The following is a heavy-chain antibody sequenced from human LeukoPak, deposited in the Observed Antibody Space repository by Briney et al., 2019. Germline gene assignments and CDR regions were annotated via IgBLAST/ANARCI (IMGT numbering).Heavy chain of an antibody. CDR1: GGSISSYY. CDR3: ARVIDDYVWGSYRSPYYFDY. Sequence: SETLSLTCTVSGGSISSYYWSWIRHPPRKGLEWIGYIYYSGSTNYNPSLKSRVTISVDTSKNQFSLKLSSVTAADTAVYYCARVIDDYVWGSYRSPYYFDYWGQGTLVTVSS. CDR2: IYYSGST. D-gene: IGHD3-16*02. V-gene: IGHV4-59*01. J-gene: IGHJ4*02.